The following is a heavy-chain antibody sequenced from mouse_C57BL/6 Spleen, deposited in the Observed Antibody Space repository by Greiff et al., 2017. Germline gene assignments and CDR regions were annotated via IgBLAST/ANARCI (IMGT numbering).Heavy chain of an antibody. J-gene: IGHJ3*01. V-gene: IGHV1-42*01. CDR1: GYSFTGYY. Sequence: VQLQQSGPELVKPGASVKISCKASGYSFTGYYMNWVKQSPEKSLEWIGEINPSTGGTTYNQKFKAKATLTVDKSSSTAYMQLKSLTSEDSAVDYCARSNYYDYEGFAYWGQGTLVTVSA. CDR2: INPSTGGT. CDR3: ARSNYYDYEGFAY. D-gene: IGHD2-4*01.